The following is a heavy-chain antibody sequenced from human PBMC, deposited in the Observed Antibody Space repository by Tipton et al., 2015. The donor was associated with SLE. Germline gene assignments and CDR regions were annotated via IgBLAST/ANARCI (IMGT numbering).Heavy chain of an antibody. CDR2: IHHDTGTT. V-gene: IGHV4-4*02. CDR1: GGSIGSLPW. CDR3: ARRSGDFWSGYTYYFDY. J-gene: IGHJ4*02. D-gene: IGHD3-3*01. Sequence: TLSLTCAVSGGSIGSLPWWSWVRQPPGKGLERIGEIHHDTGTTNYNPSLKSRVTISVDKSKNQFSLELSSVTAADTAVYYCARRSGDFWSGYTYYFDYWGQGTLVTVSS.